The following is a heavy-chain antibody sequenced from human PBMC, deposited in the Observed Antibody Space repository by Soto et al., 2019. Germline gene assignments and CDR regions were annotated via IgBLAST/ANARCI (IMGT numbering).Heavy chain of an antibody. J-gene: IGHJ2*01. V-gene: IGHV1-69*01. CDR3: ARSEDPRIAAAGSGWYFDL. Sequence: QVQLVQSGAEVKKPGSSVKVSCKASGGTFSSYAISWVRQAPGQGLEWMGGINPIFGTANYEQKFQGRVTITAEERTRQDQREARRLKSEHTAVYYCARSEDPRIAAAGSGWYFDLWGRGTLVTVSS. D-gene: IGHD6-13*01. CDR2: INPIFGTA. CDR1: GGTFSSYA.